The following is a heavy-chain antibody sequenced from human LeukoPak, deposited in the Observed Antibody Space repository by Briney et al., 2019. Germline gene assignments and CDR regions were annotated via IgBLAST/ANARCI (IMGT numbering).Heavy chain of an antibody. CDR2: INHSGST. Sequence: SETLSLTCAVYGGSFSGYYWSWIRQPPGKGLEWIGEINHSGSTNYNPSLKSRVTISVDTSKNQFSLKLSSVTAADTAVYYCARGRRRSRSGRRFDYWSQGTLVTVSS. CDR3: ARGRRRSRSGRRFDY. D-gene: IGHD5-12*01. J-gene: IGHJ4*02. CDR1: GGSFSGYY. V-gene: IGHV4-34*01.